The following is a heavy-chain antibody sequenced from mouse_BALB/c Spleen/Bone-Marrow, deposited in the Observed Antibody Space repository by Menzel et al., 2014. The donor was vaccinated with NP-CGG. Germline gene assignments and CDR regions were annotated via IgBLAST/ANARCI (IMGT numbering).Heavy chain of an antibody. J-gene: IGHJ1*01. D-gene: IGHD1-1*01. CDR2: INPTNGGT. CDR3: TRSNYGYWYFDV. Sequence: VQLQQSGAELVKPGASVKLSCKASGYTFTRYYMYWVKQRPGQGLEWIGEINPTNGGTNFNEKFKSKATLTVDKSSSTAYMQLSSLTSEDSAVYYCTRSNYGYWYFDVWGAGTTVTVPS. V-gene: IGHV1S81*02. CDR1: GYTFTRYY.